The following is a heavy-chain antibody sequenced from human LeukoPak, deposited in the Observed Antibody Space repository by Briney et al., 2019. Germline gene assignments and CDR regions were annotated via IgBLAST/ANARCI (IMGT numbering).Heavy chain of an antibody. D-gene: IGHD5-18*01. CDR2: ISHSGRA. Sequence: SETLSLTCAVYGGSFSDYYWTWIRQPPGKGLEWIGEISHSGRASYNPSLKSRVTMSVDTSKNQFSLTLSSVSAADTALHYCARESRTGNTYGKQFDYWGQGTLVTVSS. CDR1: GGSFSDYY. V-gene: IGHV4-34*01. J-gene: IGHJ4*02. CDR3: ARESRTGNTYGKQFDY.